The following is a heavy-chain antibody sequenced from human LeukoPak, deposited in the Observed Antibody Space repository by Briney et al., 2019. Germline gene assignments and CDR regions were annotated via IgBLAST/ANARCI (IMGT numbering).Heavy chain of an antibody. Sequence: ETLSLTXTVSGGSIRSSYYYWGWIRQPPGKGLEWIGSIYYSGSTYYNPSLKSRVTISEDTSKNQFSLKLSSVTAADTAVYYCAVYCSSTSCYARRAFDIWGQGTTVTVSS. J-gene: IGHJ3*02. CDR2: IYYSGST. D-gene: IGHD2-2*01. CDR1: GGSIRSSYYY. CDR3: AVYCSSTSCYARRAFDI. V-gene: IGHV4-39*01.